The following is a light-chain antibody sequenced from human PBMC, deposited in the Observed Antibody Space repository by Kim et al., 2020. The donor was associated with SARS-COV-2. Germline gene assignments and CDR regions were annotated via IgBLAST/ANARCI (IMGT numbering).Light chain of an antibody. Sequence: DIVMTQSPDSLAVSLGERATINCKSSQSVLYSSNNKNYLAWYQQKPGQPPKLLIYWASTRESGVPDRFSGSGSGTDFTLTISSLQAEDVAVYYCQQYYSTPGLTFGGGTNVDIK. CDR2: WAS. CDR3: QQYYSTPGLT. J-gene: IGKJ4*01. V-gene: IGKV4-1*01. CDR1: QSVLYSSNNKNY.